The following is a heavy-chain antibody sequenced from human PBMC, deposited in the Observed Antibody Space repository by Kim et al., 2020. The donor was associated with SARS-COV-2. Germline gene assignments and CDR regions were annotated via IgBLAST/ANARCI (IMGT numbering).Heavy chain of an antibody. V-gene: IGHV4-39*07. CDR2: IYYSGST. Sequence: SETLSLTCTVSGGSISSSSYYWGWIRQPPGKGLEWIGSIYYSGSTYYNPSLKSQVTISVDTSKNQFSLKLSSVTAADTAVYYCARDPVIAGSFFTAYYYYYGMDVWGQGTTVTVSS. CDR1: GGSISSSSYY. J-gene: IGHJ6*02. CDR3: ARDPVIAGSFFTAYYYYYGMDV. D-gene: IGHD1-26*01.